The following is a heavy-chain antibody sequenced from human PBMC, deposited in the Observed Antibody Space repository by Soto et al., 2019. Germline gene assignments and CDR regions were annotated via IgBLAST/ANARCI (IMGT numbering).Heavy chain of an antibody. V-gene: IGHV1-2*02. D-gene: IGHD3-10*01. Sequence: QVQLVQSGAEVKRPGASVKVSCETSGYTFIGYYVHWVRQVPGQGLEWMRWINPNNGGTKYAQRFQGRLTMTRDTSINTAYMELSRLTTDDTAVYYCARRRGNYPITEFLQYWGQGTLITVSS. CDR3: ARRRGNYPITEFLQY. CDR1: GYTFIGYY. CDR2: INPNNGGT. J-gene: IGHJ1*01.